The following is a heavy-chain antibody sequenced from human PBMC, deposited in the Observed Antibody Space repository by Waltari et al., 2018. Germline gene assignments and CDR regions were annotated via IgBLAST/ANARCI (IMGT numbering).Heavy chain of an antibody. CDR2: ISWNSGGI. V-gene: IGHV3-9*01. D-gene: IGHD3-10*01. J-gene: IGHJ1*01. CDR3: VKGGWGFGELYDQH. Sequence: EVQLVESGGGLAQPGRSLRVSCVASGFTFDDYVMQWVRQRPGKGLEWVSGISWNSGGIGYADSTRGRFTISRDNAKKSLYLQMQSLRPDDTARYYCVKGGWGFGELYDQHWGQGTLVTVSS. CDR1: GFTFDDYV.